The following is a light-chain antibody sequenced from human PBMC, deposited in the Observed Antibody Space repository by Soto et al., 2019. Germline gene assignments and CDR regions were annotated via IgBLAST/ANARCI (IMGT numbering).Light chain of an antibody. J-gene: IGLJ3*02. V-gene: IGLV2-23*03. CDR1: TSDVGSYNL. CDR3: CSYAGSRTFVV. CDR2: EGT. Sequence: QSALTQPASMSGSPGQSITISCTGTTSDVGSYNLISWYQQYPGTAPKLIIYEGTKRPSGISNRFSASKSGNTASLTISGPQAEDEADYYCCSYAGSRTFVVLGGGTKVTVL.